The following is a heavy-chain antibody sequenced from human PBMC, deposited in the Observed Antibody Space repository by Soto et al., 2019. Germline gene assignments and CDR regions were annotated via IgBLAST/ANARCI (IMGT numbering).Heavy chain of an antibody. CDR2: IYPGDSDT. V-gene: IGHV5-51*01. CDR1: GYSFTDYW. CDR3: AREYHYDSRGYYDY. Sequence: PGESLKISCKGSGYSFTDYWIAWVRQMPGKGLEWMGIIYPGDSDTRYSPSFQGQVTISADKSISTAYLQWSSLKASDTAMYYCAREYHYDSRGYYDYWGQGTLVTVSS. J-gene: IGHJ4*02. D-gene: IGHD3-22*01.